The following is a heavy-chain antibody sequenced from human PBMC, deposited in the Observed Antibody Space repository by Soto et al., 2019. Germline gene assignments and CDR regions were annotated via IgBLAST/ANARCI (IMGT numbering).Heavy chain of an antibody. CDR1: GFTFSSYW. Sequence: EVQLVESGGGLVQPGGSLRLSCAASGFTFSSYWMHWVRQAPGKGLVWVSRINSDGSSTSYADSVKGRFTISRDNAKNTLYLHMNSLRAEDTAVYYCARVKRGSKLFDYWGQGTLVTVSS. D-gene: IGHD3-16*01. V-gene: IGHV3-74*01. CDR2: INSDGSST. CDR3: ARVKRGSKLFDY. J-gene: IGHJ4*02.